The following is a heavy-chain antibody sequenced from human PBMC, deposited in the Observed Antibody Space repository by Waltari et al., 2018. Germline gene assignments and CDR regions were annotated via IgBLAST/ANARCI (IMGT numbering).Heavy chain of an antibody. Sequence: EVQVVESGGGLVQPGGSLSLVCSASGFTVTNKYMNWVRQAPGKGLEWVSLIYGSGNTFYADSVKGRFTVSADNSKNTVYLQMNSLRVEDTATYYCARDRPTGRGYFDYWGQGTLVTVSS. CDR2: IYGSGNT. CDR3: ARDRPTGRGYFDY. D-gene: IGHD3-10*01. V-gene: IGHV3-66*02. CDR1: GFTVTNKY. J-gene: IGHJ4*02.